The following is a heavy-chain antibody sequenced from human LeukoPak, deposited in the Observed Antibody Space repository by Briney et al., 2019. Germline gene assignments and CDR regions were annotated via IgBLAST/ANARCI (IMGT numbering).Heavy chain of an antibody. CDR2: ISGRGASK. CDR1: GLTFNNYA. V-gene: IGHV3-23*01. J-gene: IGHJ4*02. D-gene: IGHD3-9*01. Sequence: PGGSLRLSCAVSGLTFNNYAMSWVRQAPGKGLEWVSGISGRGASKYYADSVKGRFTISRDNSKNTLYLQMNSLRAEDTAVYYCAKDLRYFDLWGQGTLVTVSS. CDR3: AKDLRYFDL.